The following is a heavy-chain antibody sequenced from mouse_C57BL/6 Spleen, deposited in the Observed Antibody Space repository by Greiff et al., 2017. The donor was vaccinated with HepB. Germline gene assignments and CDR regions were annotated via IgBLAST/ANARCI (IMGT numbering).Heavy chain of an antibody. CDR2: ISYDGSN. Sequence: EVKLLESGPGLVKPSQSLSLTCSVTGYSITSGYYWNWIRQFPGNKLEWMGYISYDGSNNYNPSLKNRISITRDTSKNQFFLKLNSVTTEDTATYYCARTTAQATFAYWGQGTLVTVSA. D-gene: IGHD3-2*02. V-gene: IGHV3-6*01. CDR1: GYSITSGYY. CDR3: ARTTAQATFAY. J-gene: IGHJ3*01.